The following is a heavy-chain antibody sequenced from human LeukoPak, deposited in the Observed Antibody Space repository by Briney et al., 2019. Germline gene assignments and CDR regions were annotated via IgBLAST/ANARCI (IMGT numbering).Heavy chain of an antibody. J-gene: IGHJ3*02. CDR3: AKEARKTFDI. CDR1: GFTFSDYY. V-gene: IGHV3-11*01. Sequence: GGSLRLSCAASGFTFSDYYMSWIRQAPGKGLEWVSCISGSDSTIYYADSVKGRFTISRDNAKNSLYLQMNSLRAEDMALYYCAKEARKTFDIWGQGTMVTVSS. CDR2: ISGSDSTI.